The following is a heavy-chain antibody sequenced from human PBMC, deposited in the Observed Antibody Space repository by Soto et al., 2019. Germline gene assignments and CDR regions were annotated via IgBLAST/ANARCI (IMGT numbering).Heavy chain of an antibody. V-gene: IGHV4-34*01. J-gene: IGHJ4*02. CDR1: GGSFSGYY. D-gene: IGHD3-3*01. Sequence: QVQLQQWGAGLLKPSETLSLTCAVHGGSFSGYYWSWIRQPPGKGLEWLGEINHSGSTNYNPSLKGRVTISVDTSKNQFSLKLSSVTAADTAVYYWARRGIFGVVINTKFDYWGQGTLVTVSS. CDR3: ARRGIFGVVINTKFDY. CDR2: INHSGST.